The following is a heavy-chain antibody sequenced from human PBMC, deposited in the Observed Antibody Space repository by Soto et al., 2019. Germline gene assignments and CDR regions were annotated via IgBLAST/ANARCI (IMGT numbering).Heavy chain of an antibody. V-gene: IGHV3-21*01. Sequence: PGVSLRLSCAASGFTFSSYSMNWVRQAPGRGLEWVAAISGTSDYIYYADSVKGRFTISRDNAKTSLYIQMNSLRAEDTAVYYCARDHRYCSGSSCRPYYYYYGMDVWGQGTTVTVSS. CDR3: ARDHRYCSGSSCRPYYYYYGMDV. CDR1: GFTFSSYS. J-gene: IGHJ6*02. CDR2: ISGTSDYI. D-gene: IGHD2-15*01.